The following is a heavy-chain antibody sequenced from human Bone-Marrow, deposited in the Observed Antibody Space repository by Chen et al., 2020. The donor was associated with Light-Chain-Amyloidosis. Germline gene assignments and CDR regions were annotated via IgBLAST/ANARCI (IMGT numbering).Heavy chain of an antibody. V-gene: IGHV5-51*01. CDR2: IYPDDSDA. Sequence: GESLKLSCKGSGYTFPNYWIGWVRQMPGKGLEWMGVIYPDDSDARYSPSFEGQVTISADKSITTAYLQWRSLKASDTAMYYCAGRRDGYNFDYWGQGTLVTVSS. CDR1: GYTFPNYW. CDR3: AGRRDGYNFDY. J-gene: IGHJ4*02. D-gene: IGHD5-12*01.